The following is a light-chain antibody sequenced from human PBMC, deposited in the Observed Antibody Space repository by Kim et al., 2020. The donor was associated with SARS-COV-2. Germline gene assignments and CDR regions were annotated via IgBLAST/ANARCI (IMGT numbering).Light chain of an antibody. CDR2: GKN. V-gene: IGLV3-19*01. CDR3: NSRYSSGNHVV. Sequence: AVGRTVSITCKEDSLRGYYASRDQQKPGQAPVLVIYGKNNRPSGIPDHFSGSSSGNTSSLTITGAQTKDEADYYCNSRYSSGNHVVFGGGTQLTVL. CDR1: SLRGYY. J-gene: IGLJ2*01.